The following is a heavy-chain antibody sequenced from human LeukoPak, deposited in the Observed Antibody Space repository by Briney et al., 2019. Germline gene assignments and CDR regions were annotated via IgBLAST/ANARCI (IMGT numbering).Heavy chain of an antibody. J-gene: IGHJ4*02. D-gene: IGHD3-22*01. V-gene: IGHV1-69*05. CDR2: IIPIFGTA. CDR3: ARESDSSGYLNY. CDR1: GGTFSSYA. Sequence: SVKVSCKASGGTFSSYAISWVRQAPGHGLEWMGGIIPIFGTANYAQKFQGRVTITTDESTSTAYMELSSLRSEDTAVYYCARESDSSGYLNYWGQGTLVTVSS.